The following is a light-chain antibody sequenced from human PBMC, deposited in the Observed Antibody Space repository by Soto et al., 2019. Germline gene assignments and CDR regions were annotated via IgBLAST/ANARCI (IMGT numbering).Light chain of an antibody. Sequence: EIVLTQSPGTLSLSPGERATLSCRASQSVSSNFLAWYQQKPGQAPRLLMYGASSRATGIPDRFSGSGSGTDFTLTISRLEPEDFAVYYCQQYASSITFGPGTKVDIE. CDR3: QQYASSIT. CDR1: QSVSSNF. CDR2: GAS. J-gene: IGKJ3*01. V-gene: IGKV3-20*01.